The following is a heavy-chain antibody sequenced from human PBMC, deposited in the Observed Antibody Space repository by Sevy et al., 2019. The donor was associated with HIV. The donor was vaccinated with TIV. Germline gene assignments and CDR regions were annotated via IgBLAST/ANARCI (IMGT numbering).Heavy chain of an antibody. D-gene: IGHD3-10*01. CDR3: ARVPMGGRCGMDV. V-gene: IGHV3-21*01. J-gene: IGHJ6*02. CDR2: ISSNSAYI. CDR1: GFTFSSYS. Sequence: GGSLRLSCAASGFTFSSYSINWVRRAPGKGLEWVSSISSNSAYIHYADSVKGRFIISRDNAKNSLYLQMNSLRAEAIAVYYCARVPMGGRCGMDVWGQGTTVTVSS.